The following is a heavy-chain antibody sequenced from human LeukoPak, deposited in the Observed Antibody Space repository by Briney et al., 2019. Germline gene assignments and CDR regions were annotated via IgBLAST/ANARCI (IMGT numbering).Heavy chain of an antibody. CDR3: AAEHEKVDYRSTWFDP. CDR2: IYYSGST. D-gene: IGHD3-10*01. V-gene: IGHV4-59*01. J-gene: IGHJ5*02. Sequence: SETLSLTCTVSGGSISSYYWSWIRQPPGKGLEWIGYIYYSGSTNYNPSLKSRVTISVDTSKNQFSLRLSSVTAADTAVYYCAAEHEKVDYRSTWFDPWGQGTLVTVSS. CDR1: GGSISSYY.